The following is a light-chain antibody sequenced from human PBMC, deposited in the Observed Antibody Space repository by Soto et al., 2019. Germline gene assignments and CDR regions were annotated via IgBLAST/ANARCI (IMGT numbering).Light chain of an antibody. Sequence: DIQMTQSPSTLSASVGDRVTITCRASQSISSWLAWYQQKPGEAPKLLIYKASSLESGVPSRFSGSGSGTEFTLTISSLQPDDFATYYCQHGVTFGGGTKVDIK. CDR2: KAS. CDR1: QSISSW. CDR3: QHGVT. V-gene: IGKV1-5*03. J-gene: IGKJ4*01.